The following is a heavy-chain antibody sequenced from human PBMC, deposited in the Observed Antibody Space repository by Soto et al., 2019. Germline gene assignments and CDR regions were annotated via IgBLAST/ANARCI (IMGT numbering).Heavy chain of an antibody. Sequence: GGSLRLSCVASGFTFSTYGIHWVRQAPGKGLEWVALIRNDGSDKYYAESVTGRFTISRDNSKNTVYLQMNSLRAEDTALYFCARAPRMAPFDIWGQGTMVTV. J-gene: IGHJ3*02. CDR1: GFTFSTYG. CDR2: IRNDGSDK. V-gene: IGHV3-33*08. CDR3: ARAPRMAPFDI.